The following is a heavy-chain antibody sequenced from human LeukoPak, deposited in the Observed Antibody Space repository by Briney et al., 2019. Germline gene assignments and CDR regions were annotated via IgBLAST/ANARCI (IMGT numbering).Heavy chain of an antibody. J-gene: IGHJ4*02. V-gene: IGHV5-51*01. Sequence: GESPKISCEGSGYSFTNYWIGWVRQLPGKGLEWMGIIYPGDSDTIYSPSFQGQVTSSADKSISTAHLQWSSLKASDTAMYYCARLSPKSYFDYWGQGSLVTASS. D-gene: IGHD3-16*02. CDR3: ARLSPKSYFDY. CDR1: GYSFTNYW. CDR2: IYPGDSDT.